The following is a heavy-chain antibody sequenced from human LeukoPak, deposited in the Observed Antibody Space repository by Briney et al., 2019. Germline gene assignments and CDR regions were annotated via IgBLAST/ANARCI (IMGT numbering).Heavy chain of an antibody. V-gene: IGHV3-30*03. CDR3: AREGAWGNWYFDL. CDR2: IPADGATK. J-gene: IGHJ2*01. Sequence: PGGSLRLSCAASGFTFRSHGMHWVRQAPGKGLEWVVVIPADGATKYYADSVKGRFTISRDNSKNTVSLEMNSLREEDTAVYYCAREGAWGNWYFDLWGRGTLVTVSS. D-gene: IGHD3-16*01. CDR1: GFTFRSHG.